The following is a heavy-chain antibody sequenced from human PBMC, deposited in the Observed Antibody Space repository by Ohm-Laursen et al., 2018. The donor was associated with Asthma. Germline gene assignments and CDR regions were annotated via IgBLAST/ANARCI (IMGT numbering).Heavy chain of an antibody. D-gene: IGHD5-18*01. V-gene: IGHV4-30-2*01. Sequence: QTLSLTCAVSGGSISSGGYSWSWIRQPPGKGLEWIGYIYHSGSTYYNPSLKSRVTISVDRSKNQFSLKLSSVTAADTAVYYCARGGGYSYGYDFDYWGQGTLVTVSS. CDR3: ARGGGYSYGYDFDY. J-gene: IGHJ4*02. CDR2: IYHSGST. CDR1: GGSISSGGYS.